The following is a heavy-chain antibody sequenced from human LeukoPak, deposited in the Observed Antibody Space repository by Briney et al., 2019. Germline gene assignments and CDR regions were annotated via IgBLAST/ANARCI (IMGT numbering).Heavy chain of an antibody. V-gene: IGHV5-51*01. J-gene: IGHJ4*02. CDR2: IYPGDSDT. D-gene: IGHD3-10*01. CDR3: ARRRTGVDY. Sequence: GESLKISCKGSGYTFTYYWIGWVRQMPGKGLEWMGIIYPGDSDTRYSPSFQGQVTISVDKSISTAFLQWSSLKASDSAIYYCARRRTGVDYWGQGTLVTVSS. CDR1: GYTFTYYW.